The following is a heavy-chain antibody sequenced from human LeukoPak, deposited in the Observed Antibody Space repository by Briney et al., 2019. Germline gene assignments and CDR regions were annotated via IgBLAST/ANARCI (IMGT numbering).Heavy chain of an antibody. CDR1: GGTFSSYA. CDR3: ASWTGGVSSSRGYFDY. V-gene: IGHV1-69*04. Sequence: SVKVSCKASGGTFSSYAISWVRQAPGQGLEWMGRIIPILGIANYAQKVQGRVTITADKATSTAYMELSSLRSEDTAVYYCASWTGGVSSSRGYFDYWGQGTLVTVSS. CDR2: IIPILGIA. J-gene: IGHJ4*02. D-gene: IGHD6-6*01.